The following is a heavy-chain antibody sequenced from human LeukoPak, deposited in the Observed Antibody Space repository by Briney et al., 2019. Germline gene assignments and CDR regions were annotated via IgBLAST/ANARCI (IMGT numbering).Heavy chain of an antibody. V-gene: IGHV1-46*01. CDR2: INPSGGST. CDR3: ARLGQVGYDPFDY. Sequence: ASVKVSCKASGYTFTSYYMHWVRQVPGQGLEWMGIINPSGGSTSYAQKFQGRVTMTGDTSTSTVYMELSSLRSEGTAVYYCARLGQVGYDPFDYWGQGTLVTVSS. CDR1: GYTFTSYY. D-gene: IGHD5-12*01. J-gene: IGHJ4*02.